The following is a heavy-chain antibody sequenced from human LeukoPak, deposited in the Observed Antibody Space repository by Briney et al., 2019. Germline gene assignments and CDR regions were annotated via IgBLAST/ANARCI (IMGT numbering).Heavy chain of an antibody. CDR2: ISGSGAGT. Sequence: GGSLRLSCAASGFAFSGYAMNWVRQAPGKGLEWVSGISGSGAGTYYADSVKGRFTISRDNSKNTLYLQMNSLRADDTAVYYCAKMVREFYTISYYFDYWGQGTLVTVSS. CDR3: AKMVREFYTISYYFDY. J-gene: IGHJ4*02. V-gene: IGHV3-23*01. CDR1: GFAFSGYA. D-gene: IGHD2-8*01.